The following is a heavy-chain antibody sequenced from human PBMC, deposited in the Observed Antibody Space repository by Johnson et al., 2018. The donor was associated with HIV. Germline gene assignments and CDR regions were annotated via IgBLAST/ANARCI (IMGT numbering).Heavy chain of an antibody. CDR1: GFTFDDYA. Sequence: VQLVESGGGLVQPGRSLRLSCAASGFTFDDYAMHWVRQAPGKGLEWVSGISWNSGSIGYADSVKGRFTISRGNAKNSLYLQMNSLRAEDTALYYCAKDMEFEIAAKGSAFDIWGQGTMVTVSS. D-gene: IGHD6-6*01. V-gene: IGHV3-9*01. J-gene: IGHJ3*02. CDR3: AKDMEFEIAAKGSAFDI. CDR2: ISWNSGSI.